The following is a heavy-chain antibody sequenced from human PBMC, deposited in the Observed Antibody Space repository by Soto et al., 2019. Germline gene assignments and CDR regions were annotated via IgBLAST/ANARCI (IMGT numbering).Heavy chain of an antibody. CDR1: RGSISSSNW. D-gene: IGHD6-13*01. J-gene: IGHJ4*02. Sequence: SEALSLTCAVSRGSISSSNWWSWVLQPPGKGLEWIGEIYHSGSTNYNPSLKSRVTISVDKSKNQFSLKLSSVTAADTAVYYCATNGPRIAAAGRDYDYCGQGTLVTVSS. CDR2: IYHSGST. CDR3: ATNGPRIAAAGRDYDY. V-gene: IGHV4-4*02.